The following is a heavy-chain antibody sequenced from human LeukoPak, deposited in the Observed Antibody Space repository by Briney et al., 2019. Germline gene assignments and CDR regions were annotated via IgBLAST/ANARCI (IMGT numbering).Heavy chain of an antibody. D-gene: IGHD5-12*01. CDR2: IYYSGST. V-gene: IGHV4-59*01. CDR1: GGSISSYY. J-gene: IGHJ4*02. Sequence: SETLSLTCTVSGGSISSYYWSWIRQPPGKGLEWIGNIYYSGSTNYNPSLKSRVTISVDTSKNQFSLKLSSVTAADTAVYYCARQEVTTKTFDYWGQGTLVTVSS. CDR3: ARQEVTTKTFDY.